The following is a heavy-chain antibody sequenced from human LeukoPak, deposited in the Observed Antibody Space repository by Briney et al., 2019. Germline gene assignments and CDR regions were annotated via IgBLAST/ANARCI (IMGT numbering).Heavy chain of an antibody. V-gene: IGHV3-9*01. CDR3: AKDGTLSSGSLDF. CDR1: GFTFDDYA. CDR2: ISWNSGSI. D-gene: IGHD6-19*01. Sequence: GGSLRLSCAASGFTFDDYAMLWVRQAPGKGLEWVSGISWNSGSIGYADSVKGRFTISRDNAKNSLYLQMNSLRAEDTALYYCAKDGTLSSGSLDFWGQGTLVTVSS. J-gene: IGHJ4*02.